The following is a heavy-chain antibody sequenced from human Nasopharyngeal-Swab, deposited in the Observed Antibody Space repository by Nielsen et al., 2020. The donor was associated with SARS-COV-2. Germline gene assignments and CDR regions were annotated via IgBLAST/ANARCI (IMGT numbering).Heavy chain of an antibody. CDR3: AKEALEYSGYDSNWFDP. Sequence: SLQISCAASGFTFDDYAMHWVRQAPGKGLEWVSGISWNSGSIGYADSVKGRFTISRDNAKNSLYLQMNSLRAEDTALYYCAKEALEYSGYDSNWFDPWGQGTLVTVSS. V-gene: IGHV3-9*01. J-gene: IGHJ5*02. CDR2: ISWNSGSI. CDR1: GFTFDDYA. D-gene: IGHD5-12*01.